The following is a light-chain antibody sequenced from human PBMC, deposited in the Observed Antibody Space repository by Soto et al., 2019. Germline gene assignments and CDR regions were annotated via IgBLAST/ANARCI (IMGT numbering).Light chain of an antibody. CDR2: EVT. CDR1: SGDVGGYDY. CDR3: SSHTSGSTRV. J-gene: IGLJ1*01. Sequence: QCVLTQPASVSGAPGESIAISCTGTSGDVGGYDYVSWYQQHPDKAPKLMIYEVTKRPSWVSNRFSGSKSGNTASLTISGLQPEDEADYYCSSHTSGSTRVFGSGTKVTVL. V-gene: IGLV2-14*01.